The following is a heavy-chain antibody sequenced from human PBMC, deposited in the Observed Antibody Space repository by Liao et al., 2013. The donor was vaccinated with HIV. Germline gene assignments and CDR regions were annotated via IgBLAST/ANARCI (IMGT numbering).Heavy chain of an antibody. V-gene: IGHV4-4*07. D-gene: IGHD3-3*01. CDR3: ARVDQYYDYWRGYENWFDP. CDR2: VSSSGTT. CDR1: GGSITHHY. J-gene: IGHJ5*02. Sequence: QVQLQESGPGLVKPSETLSLTCIVSGGSITHHYWSWIRQPAGKGLEWIGRVSSSGTTNYKPSLWSRVTMSVDTSKNQFSLKLVSVTAADTAVYYCARVDQYYDYWRGYENWFDPWGQGTLVTVSS.